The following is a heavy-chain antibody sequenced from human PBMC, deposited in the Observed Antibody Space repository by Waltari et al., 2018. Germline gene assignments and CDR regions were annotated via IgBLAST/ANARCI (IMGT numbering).Heavy chain of an antibody. CDR3: ARRALDYGDYVGDAFDI. Sequence: EVQLVQSGAEVKKPGESLKISCKGSGYSFTSYWIGWVRPMPGKGLEWMGIIYPGDSDTRYSPSFQGQVTISADKSISTAYLQWSSLKASDTAMYYCARRALDYGDYVGDAFDIWGQGTMVTVSS. J-gene: IGHJ3*02. CDR2: IYPGDSDT. D-gene: IGHD4-17*01. V-gene: IGHV5-51*01. CDR1: GYSFTSYW.